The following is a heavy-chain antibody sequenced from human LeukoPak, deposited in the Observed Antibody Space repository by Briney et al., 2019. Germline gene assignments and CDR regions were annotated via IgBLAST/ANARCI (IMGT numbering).Heavy chain of an antibody. CDR1: GDSVSSNSAA. CDR3: TRDGIRVLDY. D-gene: IGHD1-1*01. Sequence: SQTLSLTCAISGDSVSSNSAAWNWIRQSPSRGLEWLGRTYYRSKWYNDYAVSVKSRIVINPDTSKNQFSLQLSSVTPEDTAVYYRTRDGIRVLDYWGQGILVTVSS. J-gene: IGHJ4*02. CDR2: TYYRSKWYN. V-gene: IGHV6-1*01.